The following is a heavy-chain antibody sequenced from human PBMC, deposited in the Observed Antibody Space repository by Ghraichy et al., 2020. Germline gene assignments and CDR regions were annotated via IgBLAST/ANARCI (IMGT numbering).Heavy chain of an antibody. J-gene: IGHJ6*02. CDR1: GFSLSTSGVG. CDR2: IYWNDDK. Sequence: SGPTLVKPTQTLTLTCTFSGFSLSTSGVGVGWIRQPPGKALEWLALIYWNDDKRYSPSLKSRLTITKDTSKNQVVLTMTNMDPVDTATYYCAHRRGTWYGDYYGMDVWGQGTTVTVSS. CDR3: AHRRGTWYGDYYGMDV. D-gene: IGHD3-10*01. V-gene: IGHV2-5*01.